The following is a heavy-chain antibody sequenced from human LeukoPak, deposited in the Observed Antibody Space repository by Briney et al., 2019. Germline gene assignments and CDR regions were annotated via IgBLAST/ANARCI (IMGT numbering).Heavy chain of an antibody. CDR2: IWYDGSNR. D-gene: IGHD2-15*01. V-gene: IGHV3-33*01. CDR1: GFTFSGYG. CDR3: AREIYCSGGSCYSPAYYYYDMDV. J-gene: IGHJ6*02. Sequence: PGGSLRLSCTASGFTFSGYGMHWVRQAPGKGLEWVAVIWYDGSNRYYADSVKGRFSISRDNSKNTLYLQMNSLRAEDTAVYYCAREIYCSGGSCYSPAYYYYDMDVWGQGTTVTVSS.